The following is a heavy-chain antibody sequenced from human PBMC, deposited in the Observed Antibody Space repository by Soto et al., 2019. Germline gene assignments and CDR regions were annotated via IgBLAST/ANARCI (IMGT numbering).Heavy chain of an antibody. CDR2: IYSGGST. J-gene: IGHJ4*02. CDR3: ASSIENYYYDSSGTAY. CDR1: GFTVSSNY. V-gene: IGHV3-66*01. D-gene: IGHD3-22*01. Sequence: GGSLRLSCAASGFTVSSNYMSWVRQAPGKGLEWVSVIYSGGSTYYADSVKGRFTISRDNSKNTLYLQMNSLRAEDTAVYYCASSIENYYYDSSGTAYWGQGTLVTVSS.